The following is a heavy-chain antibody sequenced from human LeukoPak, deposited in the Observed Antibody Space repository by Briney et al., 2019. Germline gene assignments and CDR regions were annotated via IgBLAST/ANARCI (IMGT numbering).Heavy chain of an antibody. Sequence: GGSLRLSCAASGFLVSDYSMNWVRQAPGKGLEWVSRIDSDGSSTSYADSVKGRFTVSRDNAKNTVSLQMNSLRAEDTAVYYCVRDRIGFDPWGQGTLVTVSS. D-gene: IGHD3-16*02. CDR2: IDSDGSST. V-gene: IGHV3-74*01. CDR1: GFLVSDYS. J-gene: IGHJ5*02. CDR3: VRDRIGFDP.